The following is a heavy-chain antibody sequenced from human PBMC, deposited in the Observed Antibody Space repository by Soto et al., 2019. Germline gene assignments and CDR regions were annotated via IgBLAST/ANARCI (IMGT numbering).Heavy chain of an antibody. V-gene: IGHV6-1*01. CDR1: GDSVSSNTAA. CDR2: TYYRSNWRH. CDR3: ERGVAGSGFDL. J-gene: IGHJ4*02. Sequence: SQTLSLTCAISGDSVSSNTAAWNWIRSPPSRGLEWLGRTYYRSNWRHDYAVSVKSRITVNPDTSKNHFSLQLNSVTPDDTAVYYCERGVAGSGFDLWGQGPLVTVYS. D-gene: IGHD6-19*01.